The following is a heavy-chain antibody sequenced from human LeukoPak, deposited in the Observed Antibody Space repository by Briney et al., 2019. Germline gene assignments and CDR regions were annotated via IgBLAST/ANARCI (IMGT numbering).Heavy chain of an antibody. Sequence: PSETLSLTCTVSGGSISSSSYYWGWIRQPPGKGLEWIGSIYYSGSTYYNPSLKSRVTISVDTSKNQFSLKLSSVTAADTAVYYCARQLRKWELQGGMDVWGKGTTVTVSS. CDR1: GGSISSSSYY. D-gene: IGHD1-26*01. CDR2: IYYSGST. J-gene: IGHJ6*03. V-gene: IGHV4-39*01. CDR3: ARQLRKWELQGGMDV.